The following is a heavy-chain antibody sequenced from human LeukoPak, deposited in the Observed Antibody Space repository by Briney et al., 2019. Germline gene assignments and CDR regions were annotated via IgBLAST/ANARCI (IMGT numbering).Heavy chain of an antibody. J-gene: IGHJ6*03. Sequence: SETLSLTCAVYGGSFSGYYWRWIRQPPGKGLEWIGEINHSGSTNYNPSLKSRVTISVDTSKNQFSLKLSSVTAADTAVYYCARAPAGTLLYYYYYMDVWGKGTTVTVSS. CDR1: GGSFSGYY. CDR3: ARAPAGTLLYYYYYMDV. D-gene: IGHD6-19*01. V-gene: IGHV4-34*01. CDR2: INHSGST.